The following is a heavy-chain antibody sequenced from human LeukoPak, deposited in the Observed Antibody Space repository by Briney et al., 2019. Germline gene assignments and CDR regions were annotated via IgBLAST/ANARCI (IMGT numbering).Heavy chain of an antibody. CDR3: ARASGITMVRGVPDY. Sequence: ASVKASCKSSGGSFSTYAVNWVRQAPGQGLEWMGRLIPVLGMSHYAQGFQGRVTLTADRSTNTAYMELSSLRSEDTAVYYCARASGITMVRGVPDYWGQGTLVTVSS. D-gene: IGHD3-10*01. CDR1: GGSFSTYA. J-gene: IGHJ4*02. V-gene: IGHV1-69*04. CDR2: LIPVLGMS.